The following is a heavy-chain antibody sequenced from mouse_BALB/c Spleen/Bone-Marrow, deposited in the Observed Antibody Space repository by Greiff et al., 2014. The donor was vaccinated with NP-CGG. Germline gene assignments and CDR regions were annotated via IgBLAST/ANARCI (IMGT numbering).Heavy chain of an antibody. CDR2: IYPGDEDT. CDR3: AGSTPLAY. J-gene: IGHJ3*01. CDR1: GYAFSRSW. Sequence: QVQLKHSGAELVRPGSSVKISCKASGYAFSRSWMNWVKQRPGQGLEWIGQIYPGDEDTNYSGKFKGRATLTADKSSGTAYMQLSSLTSEDSAVYFCAGSTPLAYWGQGTLVTVSA. D-gene: IGHD1-1*01. V-gene: IGHV1-80*01.